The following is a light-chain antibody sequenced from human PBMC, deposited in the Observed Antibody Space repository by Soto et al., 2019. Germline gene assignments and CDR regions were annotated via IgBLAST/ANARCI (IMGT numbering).Light chain of an antibody. Sequence: EIVLTQSPGTLSLSPGERATLSCRASQSVSSGYLAWYQQKPGQAPRLLIYGASSRATGIPDRFSGSGSGTDFTLTISRLEPEDFAVYYCQQYGSSPVLTFGGGTKVEIK. CDR1: QSVSSGY. CDR2: GAS. V-gene: IGKV3-20*01. J-gene: IGKJ4*01. CDR3: QQYGSSPVLT.